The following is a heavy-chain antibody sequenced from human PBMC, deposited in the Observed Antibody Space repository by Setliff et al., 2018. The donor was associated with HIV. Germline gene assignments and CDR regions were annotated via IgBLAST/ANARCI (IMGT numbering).Heavy chain of an antibody. CDR1: GFSFNNYY. CDR2: TTNKANNYIR. J-gene: IGHJ4*02. CDR3: VRAAAGLDI. Sequence: GESLKISCIASGFSFNNYYMSWVRQAPGKGLEWVGRTTNKANNYIREYAASVQGRFTISRDDSNDSLFLQMNNLKTEDTAVYYCVRAAAGLDIWSQGILVTVSS. V-gene: IGHV3-72*01.